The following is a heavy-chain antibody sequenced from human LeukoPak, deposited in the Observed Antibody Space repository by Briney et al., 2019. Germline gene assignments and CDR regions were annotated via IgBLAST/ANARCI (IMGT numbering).Heavy chain of an antibody. J-gene: IGHJ5*02. D-gene: IGHD3-10*01. V-gene: IGHV3-23*01. Sequence: GGSLRLSCVASGFTFSTGMSWIRQAPGKGLEWVSAISGSGGSTYYADSVKGRFTISRDNSKNTLYLQMNSLRAEDTAVYYCAKMYYYGSGSWAGWFDPWGQGTLVTASS. CDR3: AKMYYYGSGSWAGWFDP. CDR1: GFTFSTG. CDR2: ISGSGGST.